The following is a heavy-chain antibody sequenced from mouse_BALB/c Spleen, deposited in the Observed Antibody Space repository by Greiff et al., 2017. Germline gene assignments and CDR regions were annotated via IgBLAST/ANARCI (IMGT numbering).Heavy chain of an antibody. D-gene: IGHD2-1*01. CDR2: IWGDGST. Sequence: VKLQESGPGLVAPSQSLSITCTVSGFSLTGYGVNWVRQPPGKGLEWLGMIWGDGSTDYNSALKSRLSISKDNSKSQVFLKMNSLQTDDTARYYCARDEGGNYDPYYYAMDYWGQGTSVTVSS. V-gene: IGHV2-6-7*01. CDR1: GFSLTGYG. J-gene: IGHJ4*01. CDR3: ARDEGGNYDPYYYAMDY.